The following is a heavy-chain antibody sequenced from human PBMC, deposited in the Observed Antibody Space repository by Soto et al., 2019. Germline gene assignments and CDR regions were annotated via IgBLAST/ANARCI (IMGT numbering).Heavy chain of an antibody. CDR3: ARAVANWDSH. J-gene: IGHJ4*02. CDR1: GFTLSSYW. D-gene: IGHD5-12*01. V-gene: IGHV3-7*05. Sequence: EVQLVESGGGLVQPGGSLRLSCAASGFTLSSYWMTWVRQAPGKGLEWVANINHDGSKIYYVDSVKGRFTITRDNTKNSLYLQMDSLRAEDTAVYYCARAVANWDSHWCQGTLVTVSS. CDR2: INHDGSKI.